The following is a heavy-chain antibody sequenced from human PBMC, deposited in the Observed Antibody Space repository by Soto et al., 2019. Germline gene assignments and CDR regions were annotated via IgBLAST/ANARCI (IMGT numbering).Heavy chain of an antibody. V-gene: IGHV3-23*01. Sequence: VGSLRLSCAASGFTFSSYAMSWVRQAPGKGLEWVSAISGSGGSTYYADSVKGRFTISRDNSKNTLYLQMNSLRAEDTAVYYCAKYSSSGWPSYYFDYWGQGTLVTVSS. CDR3: AKYSSSGWPSYYFDY. CDR1: GFTFSSYA. D-gene: IGHD6-19*01. CDR2: ISGSGGST. J-gene: IGHJ4*02.